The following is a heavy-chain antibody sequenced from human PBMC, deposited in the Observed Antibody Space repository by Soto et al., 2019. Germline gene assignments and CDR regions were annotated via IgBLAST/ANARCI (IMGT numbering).Heavy chain of an antibody. CDR3: VRVYLLTGFDP. D-gene: IGHD3-9*01. Sequence: SETLSLTCTVSGGSISNYYWTWVRQPPGKGLEWIGYVYYSGSTNYNPSLESRVTISIDASKNQFSLKMKSVTAADTAVYYCVRVYLLTGFDPWGQGALVTVSS. V-gene: IGHV4-59*01. J-gene: IGHJ5*02. CDR1: GGSISNYY. CDR2: VYYSGST.